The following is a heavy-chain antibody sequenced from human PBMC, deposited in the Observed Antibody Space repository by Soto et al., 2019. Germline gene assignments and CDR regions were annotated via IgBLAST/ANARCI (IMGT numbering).Heavy chain of an antibody. D-gene: IGHD3-22*01. CDR1: GRSISSYY. Sequence: SETQFLTCTVSGRSISSYYWSWIRQPAGKGLEWIGRTYTSGSTNYNPSLKSRVTMSVDTSKNQFSLKLSSVTAADTAVYYCARVAVGYYYDSSGYDWFDPWGQGTLVTVS. J-gene: IGHJ5*02. CDR3: ARVAVGYYYDSSGYDWFDP. V-gene: IGHV4-4*07. CDR2: TYTSGST.